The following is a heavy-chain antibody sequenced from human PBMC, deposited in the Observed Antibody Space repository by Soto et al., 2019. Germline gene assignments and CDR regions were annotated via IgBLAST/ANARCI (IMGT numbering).Heavy chain of an antibody. J-gene: IGHJ5*01. D-gene: IGHD3-22*01. V-gene: IGHV3-23*01. Sequence: HPGGSLRLSCAASGFTFSSYAMSWVRQAPGKGLEWVSAISGSGGSTYYADSVKGRFTISRDNSKNTLYLQMNSLRAEDTAVYYCAKGPDGSGYYHNWFDSWGQGTLVTVSS. CDR1: GFTFSSYA. CDR3: AKGPDGSGYYHNWFDS. CDR2: ISGSGGST.